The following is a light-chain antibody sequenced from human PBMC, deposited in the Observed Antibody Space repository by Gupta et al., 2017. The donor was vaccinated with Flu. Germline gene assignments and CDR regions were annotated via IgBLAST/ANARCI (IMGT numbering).Light chain of an antibody. CDR2: EVS. CDR1: SSDVGGYNY. J-gene: IGLJ3*02. Sequence: QSALTQPASVSGYPGQSITISCTGTSSDVGGYNYVSWYQQHPGKAPKLMIFEVSYRPSGVPDRFSGSKSGNTASLTISGLLAEDEADYYCSSYTSSISWVFGGGTKLTVL. CDR3: SSYTSSISWV. V-gene: IGLV2-14*01.